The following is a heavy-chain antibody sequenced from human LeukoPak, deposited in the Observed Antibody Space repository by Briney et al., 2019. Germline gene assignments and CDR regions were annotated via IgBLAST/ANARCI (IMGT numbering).Heavy chain of an antibody. V-gene: IGHV3-9*01. CDR1: GFTFDAYA. CDR2: ISWNGGGM. CDR3: AKDITGGRSSPYFDS. J-gene: IGHJ4*02. Sequence: GGSLRLSCAASGFTFDAYAMHWGRQAPGKVLEWVSGISWNGGGMGYAVSVRGRFTISRDNAKNSLYLQMNSLRDEDTALYYCAKDITGGRSSPYFDSWGQGTLVTVSS. D-gene: IGHD6-6*01.